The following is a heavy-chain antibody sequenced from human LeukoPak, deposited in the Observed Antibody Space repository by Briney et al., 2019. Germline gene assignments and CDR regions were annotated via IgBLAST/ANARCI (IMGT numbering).Heavy chain of an antibody. Sequence: PSETLSLTCTVSGGSVSSGSYYWSWIRQPPGKGLEWIGYIYYSGSTNYNPSLKSRVTISVDTSKNQFSLKLSSVTAADTAVYYCAGDAYYDFWSGLGDLWGRGTLVTVSS. CDR3: AGDAYYDFWSGLGDL. D-gene: IGHD3-3*01. V-gene: IGHV4-61*01. CDR2: IYYSGST. J-gene: IGHJ2*01. CDR1: GGSVSSGSYY.